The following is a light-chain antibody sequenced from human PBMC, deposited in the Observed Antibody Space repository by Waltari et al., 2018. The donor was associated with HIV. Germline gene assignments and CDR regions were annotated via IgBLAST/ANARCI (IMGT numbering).Light chain of an antibody. V-gene: IGKV3-15*01. CDR2: GAS. Sequence: ETVMTQSPATLSVSPGEGATLSCRASQSVSSNVAWYPQKPGQAPRLLIYGASTRATGVPARFSGRGSGTEFTLTISSLQSEDFAVYYCQQYKNWWTFGQGTKVEIK. J-gene: IGKJ1*01. CDR1: QSVSSN. CDR3: QQYKNWWT.